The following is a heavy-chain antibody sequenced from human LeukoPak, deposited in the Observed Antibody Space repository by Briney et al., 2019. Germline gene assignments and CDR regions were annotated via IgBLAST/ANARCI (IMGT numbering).Heavy chain of an antibody. CDR3: AKTFFGYGDYAY. Sequence: SVKVSCKASGGTFSSYAISWVRQAPGQGLEWMGRIIPIFGTANYAQKFQGRVTITTDESTSTAHMELSSLRSEDTAVYYCAKTFFGYGDYAYWGQGTLVTVSS. CDR2: IIPIFGTA. V-gene: IGHV1-69*05. D-gene: IGHD4-17*01. J-gene: IGHJ4*02. CDR1: GGTFSSYA.